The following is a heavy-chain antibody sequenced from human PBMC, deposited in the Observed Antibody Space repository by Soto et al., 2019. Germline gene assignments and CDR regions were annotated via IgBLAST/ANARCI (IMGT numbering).Heavy chain of an antibody. D-gene: IGHD3-22*01. CDR2: ISSSSSYI. CDR1: GFTFSSYS. J-gene: IGHJ4*02. CDR3: ARDNVYYDSSGYYYVDY. Sequence: EVQLVESGGGLVKPGGSLRLSCAASGFTFSSYSMNWVHQAPGKGLEWVSSISSSSSYIYYADSVKGRFTISRDNAKNSLYLQMNSLRAEDTAVYYCARDNVYYDSSGYYYVDYWGQGTLVTVSS. V-gene: IGHV3-21*01.